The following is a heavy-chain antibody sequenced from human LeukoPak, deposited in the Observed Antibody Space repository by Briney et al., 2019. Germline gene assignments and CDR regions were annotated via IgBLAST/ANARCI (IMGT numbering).Heavy chain of an antibody. D-gene: IGHD6-13*01. CDR1: GYAFTTYW. CDR3: AIRAVSSSSSWYVFGD. V-gene: IGHV5-51*01. Sequence: GESLKISCKGSGYAFTTYWIGWVRQMPGKGLEWMGIIYPGDSDTRYSPSFQGQVTISVDKSISTAYLQWSSLKASDTAMYYCAIRAVSSSSSWYVFGDWGQGTLVTASS. CDR2: IYPGDSDT. J-gene: IGHJ4*02.